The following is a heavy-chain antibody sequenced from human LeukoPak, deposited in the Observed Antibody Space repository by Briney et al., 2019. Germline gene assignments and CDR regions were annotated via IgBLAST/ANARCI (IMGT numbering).Heavy chain of an antibody. Sequence: PSETLSLTCAVSGGSISSGGYSWSWIRQPPGKGLEWIGYIYHSGSTYYNPSLKSRVTISVDRSKNQFSLKLSSVTAADTAVYYCARTMVRGYPAAGAFDIWGQGTMVTVSS. V-gene: IGHV4-30-2*01. D-gene: IGHD3-10*01. J-gene: IGHJ3*02. CDR2: IYHSGST. CDR1: GGSISSGGYS. CDR3: ARTMVRGYPAAGAFDI.